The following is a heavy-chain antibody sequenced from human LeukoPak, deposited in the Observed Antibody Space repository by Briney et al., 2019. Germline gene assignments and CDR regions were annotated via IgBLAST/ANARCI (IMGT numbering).Heavy chain of an antibody. Sequence: GGSLRPSCTASGFTIYSNYISWVRRAPGKGLEWVSIIHNDDRTYYADSVKGRFTIPRDNSKNTVYLQMNSLRVEDTAVYYCLQFAYWGQGTLVTVSS. J-gene: IGHJ4*02. V-gene: IGHV3-66*01. CDR1: GFTIYSNY. D-gene: IGHD3-10*01. CDR2: IHNDDRT. CDR3: LQFAY.